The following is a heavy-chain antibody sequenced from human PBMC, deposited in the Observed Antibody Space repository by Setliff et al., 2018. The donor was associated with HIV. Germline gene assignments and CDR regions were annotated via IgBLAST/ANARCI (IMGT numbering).Heavy chain of an antibody. V-gene: IGHV3-48*04. D-gene: IGHD6-13*01. Sequence: GSLRLSCAASGFNFKTYGMTWVRQAPGKGLDWVAHIGSSNHGIHYTASVQGRFTVSRDNAKNSLFLQMSSLRVEDTAVYYCAKDRLLDGSSWYYLDYWGQGTLVTVSS. J-gene: IGHJ4*02. CDR2: IGSSNHGI. CDR1: GFNFKTYG. CDR3: AKDRLLDGSSWYYLDY.